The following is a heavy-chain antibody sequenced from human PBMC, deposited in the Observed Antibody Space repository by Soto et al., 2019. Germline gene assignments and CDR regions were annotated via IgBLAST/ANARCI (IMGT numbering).Heavy chain of an antibody. Sequence: EVQLVESGGGLIQPGGSMRLSCAASVFTVSSNYMSWVRQDPGKGLEWVSVIYSGGSTYSADSVKGRFTIASDNSKNTLYLQMNSLRAEDTAVYYCSRVRAIFGVVPDWGQGTLVTVSS. CDR3: SRVRAIFGVVPD. CDR2: IYSGGST. D-gene: IGHD3-3*01. CDR1: VFTVSSNY. J-gene: IGHJ4*02. V-gene: IGHV3-53*01.